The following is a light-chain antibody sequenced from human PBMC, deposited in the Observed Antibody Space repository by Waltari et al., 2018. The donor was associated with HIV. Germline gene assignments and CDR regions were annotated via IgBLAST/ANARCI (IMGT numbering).Light chain of an antibody. J-gene: IGLJ1*01. Sequence: QSVLTQPPSVSAAPGQKVTISCSGSSSNVGNNYVYWYRHLPGTAPNLLIYEDNKRPSGIPDRISGSKSGTSATLGITGLQTGDEADYYCATWDSDLRLGVVGAGTKVTVL. CDR2: EDN. CDR3: ATWDSDLRLGV. CDR1: SSNVGNNY. V-gene: IGLV1-51*02.